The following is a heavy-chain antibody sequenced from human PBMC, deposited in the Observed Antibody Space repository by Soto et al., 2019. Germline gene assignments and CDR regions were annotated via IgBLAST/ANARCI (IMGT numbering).Heavy chain of an antibody. Sequence: QVQLQESGPGLVKPSQPLSLTCTFSGGSISRGGYYWRWIRQHPGKGLECIGYIYYSGSTYYNPSLKRRVTISVDTSKNQFSLKLSSVTAADTAVYYCARTGEQLVIGMDVWGQGTTVTVSS. CDR2: IYYSGST. CDR3: ARTGEQLVIGMDV. V-gene: IGHV4-31*03. J-gene: IGHJ6*02. D-gene: IGHD6-13*01. CDR1: GGSISRGGYY.